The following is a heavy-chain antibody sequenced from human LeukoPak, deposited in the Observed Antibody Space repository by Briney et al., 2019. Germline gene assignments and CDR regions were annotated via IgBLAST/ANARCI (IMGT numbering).Heavy chain of an antibody. CDR1: GGTFSSYA. CDR2: IIPIFGTA. V-gene: IGHV1-69*06. J-gene: IGHJ5*02. Sequence: SVKVSCKASGGTFSSYAISWVRQAPGQGLEWMGGIIPIFGTANYAQKFQGRVTITADKSTSTAYMELSSLRSEDTAVYYCAREGPIWQQPDYNWFDPWGQGTLVTVSS. CDR3: AREGPIWQQPDYNWFDP. D-gene: IGHD6-13*01.